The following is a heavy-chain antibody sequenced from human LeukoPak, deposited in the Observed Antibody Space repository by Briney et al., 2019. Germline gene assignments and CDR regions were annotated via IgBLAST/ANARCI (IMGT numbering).Heavy chain of an antibody. J-gene: IGHJ5*02. D-gene: IGHD2-21*02. CDR1: GFSFSRSW. CDR3: ARDPSYCGGDCYSGSASRWFDP. V-gene: IGHV3-74*01. Sequence: PGGSLRLSCAASGFSFSRSWMHWVRQAPGKGLVWVSRINDDETTTNYADSVKGRFTISRDNAKNSLYLQMNSLRAEDTAVYYCARDPSYCGGDCYSGSASRWFDPWGQGTLVTVSS. CDR2: INDDETTT.